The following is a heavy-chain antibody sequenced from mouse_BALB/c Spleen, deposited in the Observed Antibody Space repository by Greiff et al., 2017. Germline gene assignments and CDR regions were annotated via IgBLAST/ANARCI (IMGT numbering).Heavy chain of an antibody. J-gene: IGHJ4*01. V-gene: IGHV14-3*02. CDR2: IDPANGNT. D-gene: IGHD1-1*01. CDR1: GFNIKDTY. Sequence: EVQLQQSGAELVKPGASVKLSCTASGFNIKDTYMHWVKQRPEQGLEWIGRIDPANGNTKYDPKFQGKATITADTSSNTAYLQLSSLTSEDTAVYYCARTVVATPYAMDYWGQGTSVTVSS. CDR3: ARTVVATPYAMDY.